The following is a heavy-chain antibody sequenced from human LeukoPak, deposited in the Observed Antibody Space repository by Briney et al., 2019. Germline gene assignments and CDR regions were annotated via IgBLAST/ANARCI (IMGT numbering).Heavy chain of an antibody. V-gene: IGHV3-33*01. Sequence: GGSLRLSCAASGFTFSGYGMHWVRQAPGKGLEWVAVIWYDGSNKYYADSVKGRFTISRDNSKNMLYLQMNSLRAEDTAVYYCARDDGTTPMDYWGQGTLVTVSS. CDR1: GFTFSGYG. D-gene: IGHD1-1*01. J-gene: IGHJ4*02. CDR3: ARDDGTTPMDY. CDR2: IWYDGSNK.